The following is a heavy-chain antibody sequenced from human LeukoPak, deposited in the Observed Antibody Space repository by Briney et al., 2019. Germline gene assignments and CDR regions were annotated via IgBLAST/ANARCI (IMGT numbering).Heavy chain of an antibody. D-gene: IGHD1-14*01. CDR1: GFTFDDYT. CDR3: ARFTGSDPEGFFDY. J-gene: IGHJ4*02. Sequence: GGSLRLSCAASGFTFDDYTMHWVRQAPGKGLEWVSLISWDGGSTYYADSVKGRFTISRDNSKNTLYLQMNGLRAEDTAVYYCARFTGSDPEGFFDYWGQGTLVTVSS. CDR2: ISWDGGST. V-gene: IGHV3-43*01.